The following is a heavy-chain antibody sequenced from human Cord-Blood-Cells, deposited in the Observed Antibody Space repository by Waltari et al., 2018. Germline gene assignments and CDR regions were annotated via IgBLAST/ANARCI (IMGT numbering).Heavy chain of an antibody. CDR2: INHSGST. CDR3: ARGLYNWTDAPFDY. J-gene: IGHJ4*02. Sequence: QVQLQQWGAGPLKPSETLSITCAVYGGSFSGYYWSWSSKPPGKGLEWIGEINHSGSTNYNPSLKSRVTISVDTSKNQFSLKLSSVTAADTAVYYCARGLYNWTDAPFDYWGQGTLVTVSS. V-gene: IGHV4-34*01. CDR1: GGSFSGYY. D-gene: IGHD1-20*01.